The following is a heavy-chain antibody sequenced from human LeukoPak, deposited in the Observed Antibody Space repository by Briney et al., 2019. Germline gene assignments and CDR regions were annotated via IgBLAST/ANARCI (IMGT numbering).Heavy chain of an antibody. CDR3: ARAHDYGVEGIDWFDP. V-gene: IGHV3-21*01. J-gene: IGHJ5*02. CDR2: ISISTSYI. Sequence: PGGSLRLSCSASGFTFSSYSMNWVRQAPGKGLEWVSSISISTSYIYYADSVKGRFTISRDNAKNSLYLQMNSLRAEDTAVYYCARAHDYGVEGIDWFDPWGQGTLVTVSS. CDR1: GFTFSSYS. D-gene: IGHD4-17*01.